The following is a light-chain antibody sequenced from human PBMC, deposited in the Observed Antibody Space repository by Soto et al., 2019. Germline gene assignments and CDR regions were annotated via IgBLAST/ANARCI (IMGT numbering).Light chain of an antibody. V-gene: IGKV3-20*01. CDR1: QSVSDNY. CDR2: GFY. CDR3: QQYGSPPPYT. Sequence: EVVLTQSPGTLSLSPGERATLSCRASQSVSDNYLAWYQQKPGQGPRLLIFGFYDRSTGIPDRFSGSGSGTDFTLTISRLEPEDFAVYYCQQYGSPPPYTFGQGTKLEIK. J-gene: IGKJ2*01.